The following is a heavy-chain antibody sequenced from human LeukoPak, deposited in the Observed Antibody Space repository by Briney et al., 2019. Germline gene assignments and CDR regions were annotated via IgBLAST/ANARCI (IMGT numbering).Heavy chain of an antibody. CDR3: ARPPHYYDTSGYSV. CDR1: GDSISSYY. Sequence: SETLSLTCTVSGDSISSYYWSWLRQPPGKRLEWIGYVSNIETTNYNPSLKSRVTISVDTSKNQFSLRLNSVTAADTAVYYCARPPHYYDTSGYSVWGQGTLVTVSS. CDR2: VSNIETT. V-gene: IGHV4-59*01. J-gene: IGHJ4*02. D-gene: IGHD3-22*01.